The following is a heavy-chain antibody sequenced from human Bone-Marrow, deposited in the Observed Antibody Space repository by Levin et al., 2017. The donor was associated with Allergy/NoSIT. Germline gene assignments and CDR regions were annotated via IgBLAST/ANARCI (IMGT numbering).Heavy chain of an antibody. D-gene: IGHD3-10*01. CDR2: LDGSSGKT. Sequence: GESLKISCTISGFIFADYAMNWVRQAPGRGLEWVSSLDGSSGKTHYADSVKGRFTISRDNAENSLYLQMNSLRAEDTAIYYCAREGLFMVRVFDYWGRGTLVTVSS. CDR3: AREGLFMVRVFDY. CDR1: GFIFADYA. J-gene: IGHJ4*02. V-gene: IGHV3-20*04.